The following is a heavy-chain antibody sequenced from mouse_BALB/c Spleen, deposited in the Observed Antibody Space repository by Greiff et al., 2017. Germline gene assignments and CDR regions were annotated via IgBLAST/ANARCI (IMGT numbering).Heavy chain of an antibody. CDR3: ARGGQLGLPWFAY. D-gene: IGHD3-2*01. CDR2: ISYDGSN. Sequence: EVKVEESGPGLVKPSQSLSLTCSVTGYSITSGYYWNWIRQFPGNKLEWMGYISYDGSNNYNPSLKNRISITRDTSKNQFFLKLNSVTTEDTATYYCARGGQLGLPWFAYWGQGTLVTVSA. J-gene: IGHJ3*01. CDR1: GYSITSGYY. V-gene: IGHV3-6*02.